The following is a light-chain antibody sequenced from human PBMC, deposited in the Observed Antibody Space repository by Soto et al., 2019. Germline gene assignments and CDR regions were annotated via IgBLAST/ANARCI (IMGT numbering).Light chain of an antibody. V-gene: IGLV2-8*01. CDR1: SSDVGGYKY. Sequence: LNKPPSAPDSPGQSVTLSSTGTSSDVGGYKYVSWYQQYPGKAPKLMIYAVNKRPSGVPDRFSGSKSGNTASLTVSGLQAEDEADYYCSSYAGSNNYVFGTGTKVTVL. J-gene: IGLJ1*01. CDR2: AVN. CDR3: SSYAGSNNYV.